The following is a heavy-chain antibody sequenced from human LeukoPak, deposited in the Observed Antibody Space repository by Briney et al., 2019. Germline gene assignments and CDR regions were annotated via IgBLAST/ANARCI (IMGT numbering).Heavy chain of an antibody. CDR2: IYYSGST. CDR3: ASEGGSGCDY. CDR1: GGSISSSSYY. V-gene: IGHV4-39*01. Sequence: SETLSLTCTVSGGSISSSSYYRGWIRQPPGKGLEWIGSIYYSGSTYYNPSLKSRVTISVDTSKNQFSLKLSSVTAADTAVYYCASEGGSGCDYWGQGTLVNVSS. J-gene: IGHJ4*02. D-gene: IGHD6-19*01.